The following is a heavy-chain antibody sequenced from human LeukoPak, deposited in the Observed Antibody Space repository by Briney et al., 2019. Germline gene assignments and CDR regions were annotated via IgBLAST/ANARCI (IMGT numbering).Heavy chain of an antibody. CDR3: ARDALYYDFWSGYYIFDY. CDR1: GFTFSSYW. D-gene: IGHD3-3*01. V-gene: IGHV3-7*01. CDR2: IKQDGSEK. J-gene: IGHJ4*02. Sequence: GGSLRLSCAASGFTFSSYWMSWVRQAPGKGLEWVANIKQDGSEKYYVDSVKGRFTISRDNAKNSLYLQMNSLRAEDTAVYYCARDALYYDFWSGYYIFDYWAREPWSPSPQ.